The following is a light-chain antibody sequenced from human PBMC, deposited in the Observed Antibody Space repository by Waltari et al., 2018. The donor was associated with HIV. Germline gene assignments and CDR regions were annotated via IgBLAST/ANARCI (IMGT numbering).Light chain of an antibody. CDR1: QRVSSSY. CDR2: GAS. V-gene: IGKV3-20*01. CDR3: QQYGRSAFT. Sequence: EIVLTQSPGTLSLSAGVRATLSCRASQRVSSSYLAWYQQKPGQAPRLLIYGASSRATGIPDRFSGSGSGADFTLSISRLEPEDFAVYYCQQYGRSAFTFGPGTKVDIK. J-gene: IGKJ3*01.